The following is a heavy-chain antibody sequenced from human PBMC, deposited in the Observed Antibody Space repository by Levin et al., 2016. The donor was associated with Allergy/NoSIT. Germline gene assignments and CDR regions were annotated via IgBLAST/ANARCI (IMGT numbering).Heavy chain of an antibody. V-gene: IGHV5-51*01. Sequence: GESLKISCKGSGYSFSSYWIGWVRQMPGKGLEWMGIIYPGDSRAKYSPSFQGQVTISADKYINAAYLQWSSLKASDTAMYYCARLGDSTDWREDAFDMWGQGTMVTVSS. CDR2: IYPGDSRA. D-gene: IGHD2/OR15-2a*01. CDR1: GYSFSSYW. J-gene: IGHJ3*02. CDR3: ARLGDSTDWREDAFDM.